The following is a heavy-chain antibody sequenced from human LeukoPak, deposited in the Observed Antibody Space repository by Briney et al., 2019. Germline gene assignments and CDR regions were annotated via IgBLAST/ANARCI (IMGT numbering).Heavy chain of an antibody. CDR3: AKGPYSSGWYSSYMDV. J-gene: IGHJ6*03. CDR1: GGSISSSSYY. V-gene: IGHV4-39*07. CDR2: IYYSGST. D-gene: IGHD6-19*01. Sequence: SETLSLTCTVSGGSISSSSYYWGWIRQPPGKGLEWIGSIYYSGSTYYNPSLKSRVTVSVDTSKNQFSLKLSSVTAADTAVYYCAKGPYSSGWYSSYMDVWGKGTTVTVSS.